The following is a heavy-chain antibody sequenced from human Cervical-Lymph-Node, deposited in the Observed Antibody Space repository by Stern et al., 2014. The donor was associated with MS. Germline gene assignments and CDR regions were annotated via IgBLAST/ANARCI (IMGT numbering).Heavy chain of an antibody. J-gene: IGHJ4*02. CDR3: ARGQGVEVA. CDR1: GYTFTGHY. D-gene: IGHD3-3*01. CDR2: INPNTGGT. Sequence: QEQLVQSGAEVKNPGASVTVSCKASGYTFTGHYMNWVRQAPGQGLEWIGRINPNTGGTNYAQNFQARVTMTRDTSISTAYMELRSLKFDDTALYFCARGQGVEVAWGQGTLVTVSS. V-gene: IGHV1-2*06.